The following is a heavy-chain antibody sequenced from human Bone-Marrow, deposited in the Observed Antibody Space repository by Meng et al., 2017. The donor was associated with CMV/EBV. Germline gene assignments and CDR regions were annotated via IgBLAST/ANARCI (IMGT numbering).Heavy chain of an antibody. CDR1: GFSFINYD. CDR2: ISHDGNNK. Sequence: VQRVESGGGVVQPGRSLRLSCEASGFSFINYDMHWVRQAPGKGLEWVAVISHDGNNKYYADSVKGRFSISRDNSNKTLYLQVNSLIIEDTAVYYCLCGGDCYYSGDYWGQGTLVTVSS. J-gene: IGHJ4*02. V-gene: IGHV3-30*14. D-gene: IGHD2-21*02. CDR3: LCGGDCYYSGDY.